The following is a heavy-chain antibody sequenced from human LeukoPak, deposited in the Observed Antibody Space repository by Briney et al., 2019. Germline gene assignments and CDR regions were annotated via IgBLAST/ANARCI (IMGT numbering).Heavy chain of an antibody. V-gene: IGHV4-34*01. CDR2: INHSGST. Sequence: PSETLSLTCTVSGGSISSYYWSWIRQPPGKGLEWIGEINHSGSTNYNPSLKSRVTISVDTSKNQFSLKLSSVTAADTAVYYCARVRQWLAHIDYWGQGTLVTVSS. CDR3: ARVRQWLAHIDY. J-gene: IGHJ4*02. CDR1: GGSISSYY. D-gene: IGHD6-19*01.